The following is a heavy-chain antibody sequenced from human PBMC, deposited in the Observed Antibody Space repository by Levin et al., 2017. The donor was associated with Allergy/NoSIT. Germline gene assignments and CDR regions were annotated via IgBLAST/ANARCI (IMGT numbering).Heavy chain of an antibody. CDR1: GGSINNYY. CDR3: ARHGAGEYGYPLAY. CDR2: IHYSGST. Sequence: SETLSLTCTVSGGSINNYYWSWIRQPPGKGLEWVGFIHYSGSTYYNPSLKSRVTISADTTKNQFSLKLRSVTAADTAVYYCARHGAGEYGYPLAYWGQGTLVTVSS. D-gene: IGHD3-10*01. J-gene: IGHJ4*02. V-gene: IGHV4-59*08.